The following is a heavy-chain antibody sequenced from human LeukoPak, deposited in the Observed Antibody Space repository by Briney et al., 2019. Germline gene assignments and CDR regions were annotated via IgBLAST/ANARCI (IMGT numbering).Heavy chain of an antibody. D-gene: IGHD3-10*01. J-gene: IGHJ4*02. Sequence: GGSLRLSCAASGFTFNTYWMTWFRQAPGKGLEWLANIKQDGSEKYYVDSVEGRFTISRDNAKNSLYLQMNSLRAEDTAVYYCARVVYYGSGSYLVYYFDYWGQGTLVTVSS. CDR2: IKQDGSEK. V-gene: IGHV3-7*01. CDR1: GFTFNTYW. CDR3: ARVVYYGSGSYLVYYFDY.